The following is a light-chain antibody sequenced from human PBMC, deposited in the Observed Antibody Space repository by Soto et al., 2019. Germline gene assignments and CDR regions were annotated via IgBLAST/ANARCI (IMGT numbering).Light chain of an antibody. CDR3: QQYNNWPPVT. Sequence: EIVMTQSPATLSVSPGERATLSCRASQSVSSNLAWYQQKPGQAPRLLIYGASTRATGIPARFSGSGSGTEYTPTISSRQSEDFAVYYCQQYNNWPPVTFGQGTKVEIK. CDR1: QSVSSN. CDR2: GAS. J-gene: IGKJ1*01. V-gene: IGKV3-15*01.